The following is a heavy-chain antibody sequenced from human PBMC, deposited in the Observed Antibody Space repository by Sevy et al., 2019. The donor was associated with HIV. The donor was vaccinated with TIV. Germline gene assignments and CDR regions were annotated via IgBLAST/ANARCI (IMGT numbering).Heavy chain of an antibody. CDR3: AKDNWRMWNSGSTRTYYYYGMDV. V-gene: IGHV3-30*18. J-gene: IGHJ6*02. Sequence: GGSLRLSCAASGFTFSSYGMHWVRQAPGKGLEWVAVISYDGSNKYYVDSVKGRFTISRDNSKNTLYLQMNSLRAEDTAVYYCAKDNWRMWNSGSTRTYYYYGMDVWGQGTTVTVSS. CDR1: GFTFSSYG. D-gene: IGHD1-26*01. CDR2: ISYDGSNK.